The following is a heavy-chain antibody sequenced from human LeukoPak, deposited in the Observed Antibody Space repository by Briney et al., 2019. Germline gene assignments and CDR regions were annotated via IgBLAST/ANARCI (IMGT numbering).Heavy chain of an antibody. Sequence: PSETLSLTCAVYGGSFSGYYWSWIRQPPGKGLEWIGEINHSGSTNYNPSLKSRVTISVDTSKNQFSLKLSSVTAADTAVYYCARRRTRITMIVVVTPSYYFDYWGQGTLVTVSS. CDR2: INHSGST. V-gene: IGHV4-34*01. D-gene: IGHD3-22*01. CDR3: ARRRTRITMIVVVTPSYYFDY. CDR1: GGSFSGYY. J-gene: IGHJ4*02.